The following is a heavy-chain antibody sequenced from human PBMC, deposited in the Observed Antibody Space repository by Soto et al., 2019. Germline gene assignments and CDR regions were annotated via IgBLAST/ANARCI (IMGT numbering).Heavy chain of an antibody. CDR2: ISGSGSRT. V-gene: IGHV3-23*01. Sequence: PGGSLRLSCAASGFTFSSYSMSWVRQGPGKGLEWVSAISGSGSRTYYADSVKGRFTISRDNSKNTLYLQMNSLRAEDTAVYYCAKEHDFWSGHTFDPWGQGTLVTVSS. J-gene: IGHJ5*02. D-gene: IGHD3-3*01. CDR1: GFTFSSYS. CDR3: AKEHDFWSGHTFDP.